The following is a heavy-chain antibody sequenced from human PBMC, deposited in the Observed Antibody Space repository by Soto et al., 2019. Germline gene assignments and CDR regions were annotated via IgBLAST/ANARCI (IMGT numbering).Heavy chain of an antibody. V-gene: IGHV3-48*02. CDR2: ISIGSGSI. CDR1: GLTFSNYA. D-gene: IGHD3-22*01. Sequence: GSLRLSCAASGLTFSNYAMNWVRQAPGKGLEWVSYISIGSGSIFYADSVKGRFTISRDDAKNSLYLQMNTLRDEDTTVYYCVRDDRWAFDFWGQGTMVTVSS. J-gene: IGHJ3*01. CDR3: VRDDRWAFDF.